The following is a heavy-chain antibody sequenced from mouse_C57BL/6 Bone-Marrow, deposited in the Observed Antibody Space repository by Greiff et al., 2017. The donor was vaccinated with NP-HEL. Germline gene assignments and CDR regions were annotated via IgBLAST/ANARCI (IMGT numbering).Heavy chain of an antibody. CDR2: IDPENGDT. J-gene: IGHJ3*01. CDR1: GFNIKDDY. V-gene: IGHV14-4*01. D-gene: IGHD2-14*01. CDR3: TTLGLLLLRGPWFAY. Sequence: VQLQQSGAELVRPGASVKLSCTASGFNIKDDYMHWVKQRPEQGLEWIGWIDPENGDTEYASKFQGKATITADTSSNTAYLQLSSLTSEDTAVYYCTTLGLLLLRGPWFAYWGQGTLVTVSA.